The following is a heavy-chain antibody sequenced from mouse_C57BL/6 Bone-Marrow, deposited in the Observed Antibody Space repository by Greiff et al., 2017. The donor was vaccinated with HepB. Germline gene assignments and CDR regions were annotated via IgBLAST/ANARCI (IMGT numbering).Heavy chain of an antibody. Sequence: QVHVKQPGAELVKPGASVKLSCKASGYTFTSYWMHWVKQRPGQGLEWIGMIHPNSGSTNYNEKFKSKATLTVDKSSSTAYMQLSSLTSEDSAVYYCARPGYGSSFDYWGQGTTLTVSS. V-gene: IGHV1-64*01. D-gene: IGHD1-1*01. J-gene: IGHJ2*01. CDR1: GYTFTSYW. CDR3: ARPGYGSSFDY. CDR2: IHPNSGST.